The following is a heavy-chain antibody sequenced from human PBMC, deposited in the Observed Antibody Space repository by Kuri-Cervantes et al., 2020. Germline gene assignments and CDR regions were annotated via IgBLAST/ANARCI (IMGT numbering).Heavy chain of an antibody. CDR1: GYSISSGYY. Sequence: SQTLSLTCAVSGYSISSGYYWGWIRQPPGKGLEWIGSIYHSGSTYYNPSLKSRVTISIDNFKNQFSLKLSSVTAADTAVYYCARDSSSRGSFDYWGQGTLVTVSS. V-gene: IGHV4-38-2*02. D-gene: IGHD6-13*01. CDR2: IYHSGST. J-gene: IGHJ4*02. CDR3: ARDSSSRGSFDY.